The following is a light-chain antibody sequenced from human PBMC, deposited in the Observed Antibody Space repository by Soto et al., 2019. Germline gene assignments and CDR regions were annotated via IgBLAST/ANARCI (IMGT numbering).Light chain of an antibody. CDR3: QQYNNWTET. J-gene: IGKJ1*01. CDR2: GAS. V-gene: IGKV3-15*01. CDR1: QSVGTN. Sequence: EIEMTQSPATLTLSPGERATLSCRASQSVGTNLAWYQQNPGQAPRLLIFGASTRATGVPARISGSGSGTDFTLTISSLQSEDFAMYYCQQYNNWTETFGQGTEVEIK.